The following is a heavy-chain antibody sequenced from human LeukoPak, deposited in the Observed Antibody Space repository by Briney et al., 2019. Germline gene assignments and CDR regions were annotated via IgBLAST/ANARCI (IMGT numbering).Heavy chain of an antibody. Sequence: GGSLRLSCAASGFTFSAHWMSWVRQAPGKGLEWVANIKEDGSEKYYVDSVKGRFTISRDNAKNSLYLQMNSLRAEDTAVYYCARDGSGWYWVYWGQGTLVTVSS. V-gene: IGHV3-7*01. J-gene: IGHJ4*02. CDR1: GFTFSAHW. CDR3: ARDGSGWYWVY. CDR2: IKEDGSEK. D-gene: IGHD6-19*01.